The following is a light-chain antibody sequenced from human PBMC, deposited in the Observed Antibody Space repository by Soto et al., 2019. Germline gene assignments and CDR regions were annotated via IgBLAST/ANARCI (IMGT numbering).Light chain of an antibody. J-gene: IGLJ3*02. Sequence: QSVLTQPASVSGSPGQSITISCTGSSSDVGGYNYVSWYQQHPGKAPKLMIYDVINRPSGVSSRFSGSKSGNTASLTISGLQAEDGADYYCCSYTSSDTHLLFGGGTKLTVL. CDR2: DVI. V-gene: IGLV2-14*03. CDR1: SSDVGGYNY. CDR3: CSYTSSDTHLL.